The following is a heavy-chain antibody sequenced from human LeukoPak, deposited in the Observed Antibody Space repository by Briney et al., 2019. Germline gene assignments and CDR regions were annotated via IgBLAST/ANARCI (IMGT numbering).Heavy chain of an antibody. CDR2: IYAGGTT. CDR3: ARDSSGWYVH. Sequence: GGSLRLSCAASGFTVSTNYMSWVRQAPGRGLEWVSVIYAGGTTYYADSVRGRFTISRDNSKNTLYLQMNSLRDEDTAVYYCARDSSGWYVHWGQGTLVTVSS. D-gene: IGHD6-19*01. CDR1: GFTVSTNY. J-gene: IGHJ5*02. V-gene: IGHV3-53*01.